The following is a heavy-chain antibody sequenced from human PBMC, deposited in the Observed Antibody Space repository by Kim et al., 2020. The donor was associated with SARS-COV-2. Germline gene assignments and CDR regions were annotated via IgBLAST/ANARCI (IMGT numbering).Heavy chain of an antibody. Sequence: GGSLRLSCAASGFTFSSYSMNWVRQAPGKGLEWVSSISSSSSYIYYADSVKGRFTISRDNAKNSLYLQMNSLRAEDTAVYYCAREGGGFYGDYGSGYFDYWGQGTLVTVSS. CDR2: ISSSSSYI. CDR1: GFTFSSYS. J-gene: IGHJ4*02. CDR3: AREGGGFYGDYGSGYFDY. V-gene: IGHV3-21*01. D-gene: IGHD4-17*01.